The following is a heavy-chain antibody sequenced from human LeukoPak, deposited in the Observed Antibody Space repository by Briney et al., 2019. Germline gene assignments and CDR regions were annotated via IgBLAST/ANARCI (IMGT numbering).Heavy chain of an antibody. V-gene: IGHV4-59*01. CDR2: ISYSGST. CDR3: ARGGTTVTPGLLWFDP. Sequence: SETLSLTCTVSGGSISSYYWSWIRQPPGKGLEWIGYISYSGSTNYNPSLKSRVTISVDTSKNMFSLNLSSVTAADTAVYYCARGGTTVTPGLLWFDPWGQGTLVTVSS. CDR1: GGSISSYY. J-gene: IGHJ5*02. D-gene: IGHD4-17*01.